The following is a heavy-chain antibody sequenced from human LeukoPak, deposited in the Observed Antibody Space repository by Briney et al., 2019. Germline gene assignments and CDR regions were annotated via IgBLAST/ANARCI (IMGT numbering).Heavy chain of an antibody. J-gene: IGHJ4*02. Sequence: SETLSLTCTVSGGSISSYYWSWIRQPAGKGLEWIGRIYTSGSTNYNPSLKSRVAISVDTSKNQFSLKLSSVTAADTAVYYCALHTIFGVVINPYFGYWGQGTLVTVSS. CDR1: GGSISSYY. CDR3: ALHTIFGVVINPYFGY. CDR2: IYTSGST. V-gene: IGHV4-4*07. D-gene: IGHD3-3*01.